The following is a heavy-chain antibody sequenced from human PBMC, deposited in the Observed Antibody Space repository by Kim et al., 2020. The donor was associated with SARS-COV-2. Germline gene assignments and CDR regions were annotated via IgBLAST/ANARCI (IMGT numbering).Heavy chain of an antibody. J-gene: IGHJ4*02. CDR3: ARIAAAGTFRVNGFDY. CDR2: INHSGST. Sequence: SETLSLTCAVYGGSFSGYYWSWIRQPPGKGLEWIGEINHSGSTNYNPSLKSRVTISVDTSKNQFSLKLSSVTAADTAVYYCARIAAAGTFRVNGFDYWGQGTLVTVSS. D-gene: IGHD6-13*01. CDR1: GGSFSGYY. V-gene: IGHV4-34*01.